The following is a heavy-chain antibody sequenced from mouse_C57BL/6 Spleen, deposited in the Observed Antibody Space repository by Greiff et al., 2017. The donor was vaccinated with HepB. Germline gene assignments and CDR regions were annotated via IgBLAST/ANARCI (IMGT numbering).Heavy chain of an antibody. V-gene: IGHV1-39*01. CDR2: INTNDGTT. J-gene: IGHJ1*03. CDR3: ARRDYGSREYFDF. Sequence: EVQLQESGPELVKPGASVKISCKASGYSFTDYNMNWVKQSNGKSLEWVGVINTNDGTTSYNQKVKGRATLTGDQSTSTAYMQLNSLTSEDPAVYYCARRDYGSREYFDFWGTGTTVTVSS. D-gene: IGHD1-1*01. CDR1: GYSFTDYN.